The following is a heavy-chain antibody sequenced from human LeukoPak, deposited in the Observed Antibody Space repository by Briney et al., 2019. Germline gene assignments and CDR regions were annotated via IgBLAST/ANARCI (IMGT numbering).Heavy chain of an antibody. V-gene: IGHV4-31*03. CDR1: GGSISSGGYY. CDR2: IYYSGNT. D-gene: IGHD3-16*01. J-gene: IGHJ4*02. Sequence: SQTLSLTCTVSGGSISSGGYYWTWIRQHPGKGLEWIGYIYYSGNTYYNPSLESRVTISVDTSKNQFSLRLNSVTAADTAVYYCARDPGGFGTDYWGQGTLVTVSS. CDR3: ARDPGGFGTDY.